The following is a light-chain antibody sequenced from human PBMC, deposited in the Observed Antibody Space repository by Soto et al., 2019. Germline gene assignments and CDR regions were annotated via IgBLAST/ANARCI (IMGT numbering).Light chain of an antibody. CDR3: MQATHFPLL. J-gene: IGKJ1*01. CDR2: KVS. Sequence: EIVMTQTPLSSPVTLGQPASISCRSSQSLVHSNGNTYLSWLQQRPGQPPRLLIYKVSKRLSGVPARFSGSGTGTDFTLNISNVEAEDVGVYYCMQATHFPLLFGQGTKVEIK. V-gene: IGKV2-24*01. CDR1: QSLVHSNGNTY.